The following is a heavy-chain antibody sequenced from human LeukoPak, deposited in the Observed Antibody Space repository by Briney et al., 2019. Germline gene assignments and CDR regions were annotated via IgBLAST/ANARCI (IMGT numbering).Heavy chain of an antibody. V-gene: IGHV3-23*01. CDR2: ISGSGGST. Sequence: GGSLRLSCAASGFTFSSYAMSWVRQAPGKGLEWVSAISGSGGSTYYADSVKGRFTISRDNSKNTLYLQVNSLRAEDTAVYYCAKDPYYGSGKIDYWGQGTLVTVSS. CDR3: AKDPYYGSGKIDY. D-gene: IGHD3-10*01. J-gene: IGHJ4*02. CDR1: GFTFSSYA.